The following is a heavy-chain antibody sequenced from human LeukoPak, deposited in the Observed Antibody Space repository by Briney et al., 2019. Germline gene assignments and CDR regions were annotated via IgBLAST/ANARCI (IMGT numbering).Heavy chain of an antibody. V-gene: IGHV3-30-3*01. CDR3: ARDLALHIVATSH. D-gene: IGHD5-12*01. J-gene: IGHJ4*02. Sequence: GRSLRLSCAASGFTFSSYAMHWVRQAPGKGLEWVAVISYDGSNKYYADSVKGRFTISRDNSKNTLYLQMNSLRAEDTAVYYCARDLALHIVATSHWGQGTLVTVSS. CDR2: ISYDGSNK. CDR1: GFTFSSYA.